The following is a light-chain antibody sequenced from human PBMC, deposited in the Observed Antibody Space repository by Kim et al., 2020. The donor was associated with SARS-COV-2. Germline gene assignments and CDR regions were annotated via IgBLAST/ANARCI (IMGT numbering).Light chain of an antibody. CDR1: QSVLYISNNKNQ. CDR2: CAS. V-gene: IGKV4-1*01. Sequence: DIVMTQSPDSLAVSLGERATINCKSSQSVLYISNNKNQLVWYQQKPGHSPKLRMYCASIRGSGVPDRFSGGGSGTDFTLSISSLQAENVGVYYCQQYNTTPWTFGQGTKVDIK. CDR3: QQYNTTPWT. J-gene: IGKJ1*01.